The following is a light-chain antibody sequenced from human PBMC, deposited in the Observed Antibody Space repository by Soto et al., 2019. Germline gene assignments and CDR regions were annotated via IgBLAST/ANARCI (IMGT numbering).Light chain of an antibody. J-gene: IGKJ2*01. V-gene: IGKV1-5*03. CDR2: KAS. Sequence: DIQMTQSPSTLSASVGDRVTITCRASQSINNWLAWYQQKPGKAPKLLINKASNLESWVPSRFSGSGSGTEFTLTISSLQPDDCATYYCQQYSSYPYTFGQGTKLEIK. CDR3: QQYSSYPYT. CDR1: QSINNW.